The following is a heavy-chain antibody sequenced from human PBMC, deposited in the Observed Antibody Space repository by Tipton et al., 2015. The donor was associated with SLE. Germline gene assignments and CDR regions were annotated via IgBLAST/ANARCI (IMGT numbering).Heavy chain of an antibody. J-gene: IGHJ3*01. CDR3: ARASGSHYGALDL. D-gene: IGHD1-26*01. V-gene: IGHV3-53*05. Sequence: SLRLSCAASGFTVSTNFVGWVRQAPGKGLEWVSVIYSGDDRYYADSVKGRFTISRDDSKNTLYLQLNGLRSDDTAVYYCARASGSHYGALDLWGRGTLVTVSS. CDR1: GFTVSTNF. CDR2: IYSGDDR.